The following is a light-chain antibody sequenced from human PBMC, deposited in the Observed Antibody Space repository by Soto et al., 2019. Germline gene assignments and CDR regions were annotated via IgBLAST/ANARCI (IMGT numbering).Light chain of an antibody. Sequence: EIVLTQSPGTLSLSPGERATLSCRASHSVSSSYLAWYQQKPGQAPRLLIYRASSRATGIPDRFRGSGSGTDLTLTISTLEPEDIAVYYCLQYCSSPLFTFGPGTKVDIK. CDR2: RAS. V-gene: IGKV3-20*01. CDR3: LQYCSSPLFT. CDR1: HSVSSSY. J-gene: IGKJ3*01.